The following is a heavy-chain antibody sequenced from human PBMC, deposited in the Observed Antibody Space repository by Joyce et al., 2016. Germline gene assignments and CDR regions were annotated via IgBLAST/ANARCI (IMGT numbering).Heavy chain of an antibody. D-gene: IGHD3-10*01. CDR3: ARVGRIRGPHFSFDS. V-gene: IGHV4-31*03. CDR1: GVSISSADSY. J-gene: IGHJ4*02. CDR2: LYYVGST. Sequence: QVQLQESGPRLVKPSQTLSLICTVSGVSISSADSYWSWIRQHPGEGLEWLGYLYYVGSTSYNPSLRSRVTISVDTSKKHFSLNLTSLTAADTAVYYCARVGRIRGPHFSFDSWGQGTLVTVSS.